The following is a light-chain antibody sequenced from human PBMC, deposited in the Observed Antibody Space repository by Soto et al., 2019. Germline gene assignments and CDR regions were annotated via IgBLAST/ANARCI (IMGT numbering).Light chain of an antibody. V-gene: IGLV1-47*01. CDR3: ASWDDSLNHWV. CDR1: GSNIGSTY. CDR2: RNN. J-gene: IGLJ3*02. Sequence: QSVLTQPPSASATPGQRVTISCSGSGSNIGSTYVDWYQQLPGAAPKLLIYRNNQRPSGVPDRFAGSKSGTSASLAISGRRSEDEADYHCASWDDSLNHWVFGGGTKVTVL.